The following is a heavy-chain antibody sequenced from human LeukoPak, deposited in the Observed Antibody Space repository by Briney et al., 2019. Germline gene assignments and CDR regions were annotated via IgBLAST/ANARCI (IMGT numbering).Heavy chain of an antibody. J-gene: IGHJ4*02. D-gene: IGHD5-18*01. CDR3: ARHARRGYSYGYSSYYFDY. CDR2: INHSGST. V-gene: IGHV4-34*01. Sequence: PSETLSLTCAVYGGSFSGYYWSWIRQPPGKGLEWIGEINHSGSTNYNPSPKSRVTISVDTSKNQFSLKLSSVTAADTAVYYCARHARRGYSYGYSSYYFDYWGQGTLVTVSS. CDR1: GGSFSGYY.